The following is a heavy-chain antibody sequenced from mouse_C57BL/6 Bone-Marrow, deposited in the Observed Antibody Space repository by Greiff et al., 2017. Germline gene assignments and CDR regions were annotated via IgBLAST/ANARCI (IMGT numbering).Heavy chain of an antibody. D-gene: IGHD1-1*01. J-gene: IGHJ2*01. CDR3: ASTGYVSSYYPFDY. V-gene: IGHV1-72*01. CDR2: IDPNSGGT. CDR1: GYTFTSYW. Sequence: QVQLQQPGAELVKPGASVKLSCKASGYTFTSYWMHWVKQRPGRGLEWIGRIDPNSGGTKYNEKFKSKATLPVDKPSSTAYMQLSSLTSEDSTFYYCASTGYVSSYYPFDYWGQGTTLTVSS.